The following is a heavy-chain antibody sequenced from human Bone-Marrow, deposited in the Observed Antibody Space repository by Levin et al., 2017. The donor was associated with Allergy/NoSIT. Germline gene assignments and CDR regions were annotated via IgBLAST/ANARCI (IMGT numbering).Heavy chain of an antibody. D-gene: IGHD3-16*02. CDR3: GRHYPYDHIWVVYRYEIWFDP. Sequence: SETLSLTCTVSGDSISRSGFYWGWIRQSPGKGLEWIGTVYDSGNTHYNPSLKSRVTISVDTSKNQFTLKLTSVTAADTAVYYCGRHYPYDHIWVVYRYEIWFDPWGQGTLVSVSS. V-gene: IGHV4-39*01. CDR1: GDSISRSGFY. CDR2: VYDSGNT. J-gene: IGHJ5*02.